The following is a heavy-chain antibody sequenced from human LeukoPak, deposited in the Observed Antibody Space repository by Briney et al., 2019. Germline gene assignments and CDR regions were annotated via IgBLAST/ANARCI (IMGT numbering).Heavy chain of an antibody. CDR3: ASLPPDNWNDARIDY. Sequence: GASVKVSCKASGGTFSSYAISWVRQAPGQGLEWMGGIIPIFGTANYAQKFQGRVTITTDESTSTAYMELSSLRSEDTAVYYCASLPPDNWNDARIDYWGQGTLVTVSS. J-gene: IGHJ4*02. CDR1: GGTFSSYA. V-gene: IGHV1-69*05. CDR2: IIPIFGTA. D-gene: IGHD1-20*01.